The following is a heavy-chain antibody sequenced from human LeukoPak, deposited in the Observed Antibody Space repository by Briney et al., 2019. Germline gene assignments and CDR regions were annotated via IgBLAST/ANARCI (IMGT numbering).Heavy chain of an antibody. V-gene: IGHV1-8*01. CDR2: MSPNSGNT. J-gene: IGHJ3*01. Sequence: ASVKVSCKTSGYTFTTSDINCVRQATGQGHEWMGWMSPNSGNTGYAQKFQGRVTMTRNTSISTAYMELSSLRSDDTAVYYCARGVRYCSSISCYTTFDAFDLWGQGTMVTVSS. CDR1: GYTFTTSD. CDR3: ARGVRYCSSISCYTTFDAFDL. D-gene: IGHD2-2*02.